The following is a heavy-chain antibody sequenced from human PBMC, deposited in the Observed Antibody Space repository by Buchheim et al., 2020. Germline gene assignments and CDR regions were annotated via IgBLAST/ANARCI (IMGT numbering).Heavy chain of an antibody. V-gene: IGHV3-33*01. J-gene: IGHJ6*03. CDR3: ARDEVGATTKFVYYYYYYMDV. CDR1: GFTFSSYG. D-gene: IGHD1-26*01. CDR2: IWYDGSNK. Sequence: QVQLVESGGGVVQPGRSLRLSCAASGFTFSSYGMHWVRQAPGKGLEWVAVIWYDGSNKYYADSVKGRFTISRDNSKNTLYLQMNSLRAEDTAVYYCARDEVGATTKFVYYYYYYMDVWGKGTT.